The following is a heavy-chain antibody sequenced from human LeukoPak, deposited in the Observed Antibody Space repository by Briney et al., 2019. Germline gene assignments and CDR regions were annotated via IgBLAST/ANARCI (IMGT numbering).Heavy chain of an antibody. CDR2: INHSGST. D-gene: IGHD2-21*01. CDR1: GGSFSGYY. Sequence: SETLSLTCAVYGGSFSGYYWSWIRQPPGKGLEWIGEINHSGSTYYNPSLKSRVTISVDTSKNQFSLKLSSVTAADTALFYCARLAYDGDYVDQWGQGTLVTVSS. J-gene: IGHJ4*02. V-gene: IGHV4-34*01. CDR3: ARLAYDGDYVDQ.